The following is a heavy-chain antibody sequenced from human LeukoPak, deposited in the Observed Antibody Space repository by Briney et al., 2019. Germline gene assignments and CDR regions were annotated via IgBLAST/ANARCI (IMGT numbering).Heavy chain of an antibody. D-gene: IGHD6-19*01. J-gene: IGHJ4*02. Sequence: GGSLRLSCAASGFTFSDYWMTWVRQAPGKGLEWVANIKQGGSEGYYVDSVKGRFTISRDNAKNSLYVQMNSLRVEDTAVYYCVAGSGWRFDYWGQGTLVTVSS. CDR1: GFTFSDYW. V-gene: IGHV3-7*01. CDR3: VAGSGWRFDY. CDR2: IKQGGSEG.